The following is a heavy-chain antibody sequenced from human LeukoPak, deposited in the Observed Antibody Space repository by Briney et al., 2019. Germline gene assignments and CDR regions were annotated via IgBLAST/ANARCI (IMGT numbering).Heavy chain of an antibody. D-gene: IGHD1-26*01. J-gene: IGHJ3*02. CDR2: ISSSGSTI. V-gene: IGHV3-48*03. CDR1: GFTFSNYE. CDR3: ARALGGSYSPDAFDI. Sequence: GGSLRLSCAASGFTFSNYEMNWVRQAPGKGLEWVSDISSSGSTIYYADSVKGRFTISRDNAKNSLYLQMNSLRAEDTAVYCCARALGGSYSPDAFDIWGQGTMVTVSS.